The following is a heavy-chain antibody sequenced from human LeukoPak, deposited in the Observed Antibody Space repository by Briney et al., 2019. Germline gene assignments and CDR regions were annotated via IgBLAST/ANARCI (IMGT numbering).Heavy chain of an antibody. CDR3: AKDETYGDTNYFDY. CDR1: GFTFDDYT. D-gene: IGHD4-17*01. J-gene: IGHJ4*02. Sequence: GGSLRLSCAASGFTFDDYTMHWVRQAPGKGLEWVSPISWDGGSTYYADSVKGRFTISRDNSKNSLYLQMNSLRTEDTALYYCAKDETYGDTNYFDYWGQGTLVTVSS. V-gene: IGHV3-43*01. CDR2: ISWDGGST.